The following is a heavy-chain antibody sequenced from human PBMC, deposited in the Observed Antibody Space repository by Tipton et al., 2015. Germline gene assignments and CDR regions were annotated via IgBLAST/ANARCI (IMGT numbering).Heavy chain of an antibody. CDR3: ARDPPGGYFDY. CDR1: GYNFIGYG. D-gene: IGHD3-16*01. V-gene: IGHV1-18*01. Sequence: QSGAEVKKPGASVKVSCKASGYNFIGYGISWVRQAPGQGLEWMGWISTYNGNTKYAQKLQGRVTMTTDTSTSTAYMELRSLRSDDTAVYYCARDPPGGYFDYWGQGTLVTVSS. J-gene: IGHJ4*02. CDR2: ISTYNGNT.